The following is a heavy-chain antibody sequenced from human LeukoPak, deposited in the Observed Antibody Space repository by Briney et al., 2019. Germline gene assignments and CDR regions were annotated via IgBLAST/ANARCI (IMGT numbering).Heavy chain of an antibody. CDR3: ARESPDTAMVSNYYYYGMDV. CDR2: IIPILGIA. D-gene: IGHD5-18*01. Sequence: SVKVSCKASGGTFSSYAISWVRQAPGQGLEWMGRIIPILGIANYAQKFQGGVTITADKSTSTAYMELSSLRSEDTAVYYCARESPDTAMVSNYYYYGMDVWGQGTTVTVSS. V-gene: IGHV1-69*04. J-gene: IGHJ6*02. CDR1: GGTFSSYA.